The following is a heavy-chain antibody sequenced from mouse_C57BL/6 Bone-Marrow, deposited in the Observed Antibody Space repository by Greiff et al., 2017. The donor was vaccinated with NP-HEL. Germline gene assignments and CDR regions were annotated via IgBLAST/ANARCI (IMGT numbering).Heavy chain of an antibody. CDR2: INPNYGTT. Sequence: LQESGPELVKPGASVRISCKASGYSFTDYNMNWVKQSNGKSLEWIGVINPNYGTTSYNQKFKGKATLTVDQSSSTAYMQLNSLTSEDSAVYYCARGGYGSSYVGYFDVWGTGTTVTVSS. J-gene: IGHJ1*03. D-gene: IGHD1-1*01. CDR1: GYSFTDYN. CDR3: ARGGYGSSYVGYFDV. V-gene: IGHV1-39*01.